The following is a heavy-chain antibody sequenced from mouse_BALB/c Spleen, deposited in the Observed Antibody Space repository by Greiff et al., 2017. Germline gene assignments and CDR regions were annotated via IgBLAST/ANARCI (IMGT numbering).Heavy chain of an antibody. Sequence: EVQLQESGPSLVKPSQTLSLTCSVTGDSITSGYWYWIRKSPGNKLEYMGYISYSGSTYYNPSLKSRISITRDTSKNQYYLQLNSVTTEDTATYYCARGTTVVEDGFAYWGQGTLVTVSA. CDR1: GDSITSGY. CDR2: ISYSGST. D-gene: IGHD1-1*01. V-gene: IGHV3-8*02. CDR3: ARGTTVVEDGFAY. J-gene: IGHJ3*01.